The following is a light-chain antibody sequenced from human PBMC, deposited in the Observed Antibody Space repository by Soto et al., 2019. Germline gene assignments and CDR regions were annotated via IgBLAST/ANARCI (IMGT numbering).Light chain of an antibody. V-gene: IGKV3-15*01. CDR3: QQYRRWPRT. CDR1: QDVMYD. Sequence: EIVLTQSPATLSVSPGGRATLSCRASQDVMYDLAWYQQKPGQAPRLLVYGASTRATDEPPRFRGSGSGREFSLTISSLQSEDLATYACQQYRRWPRTVGQGARV. CDR2: GAS. J-gene: IGKJ1*01.